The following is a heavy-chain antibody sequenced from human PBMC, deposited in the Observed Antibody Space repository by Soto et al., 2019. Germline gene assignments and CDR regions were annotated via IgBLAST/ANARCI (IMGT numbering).Heavy chain of an antibody. J-gene: IGHJ4*02. D-gene: IGHD3-3*01. CDR1: GGSMRSYC. V-gene: IGHV4-39*01. CDR3: MLGSGGKGFGF. CDR2: IYYSGST. Sequence: LEPHSVTCTVSGGSMRSYCCGWIRQPPGKGLEWIGNIYYSGSTYYNPSLKSRVTISVDTSKNQFSLKLSSVTAADTAVYYCMLGSGGKGFGFWGQGTLVTGSS.